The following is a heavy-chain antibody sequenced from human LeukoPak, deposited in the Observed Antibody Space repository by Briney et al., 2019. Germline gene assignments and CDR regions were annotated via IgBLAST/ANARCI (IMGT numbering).Heavy chain of an antibody. J-gene: IGHJ4*02. CDR3: ARSGKIYFDWLLDY. Sequence: GGSLRLSCAASGFTVSSNYMSWVRQAPGKGLEWVSIIYSGGSTFYADSVKGRFTSSWDNAKKSLYLQMNSLRAEDAAVYYCARSGKIYFDWLLDYWGQGTLVTVSS. D-gene: IGHD3-9*01. CDR1: GFTVSSNY. CDR2: IYSGGST. V-gene: IGHV3-53*01.